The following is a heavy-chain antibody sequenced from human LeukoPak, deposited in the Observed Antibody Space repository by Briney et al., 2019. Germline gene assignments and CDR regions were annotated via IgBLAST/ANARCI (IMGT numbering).Heavy chain of an antibody. J-gene: IGHJ6*02. CDR3: ARAPPRGGYNSFVGPDYYYGMDV. CDR1: GFTFGSYA. D-gene: IGHD5-24*01. Sequence: GGSLRLSCAASGFTFGSYALSWVRQAPGKGLEWVSAISVSGGSTDYADSVKGRFTISRDNSKNTLYLQMNSLRADDTAVYYCARAPPRGGYNSFVGPDYYYGMDVWGQGTTVTVSS. V-gene: IGHV3-23*01. CDR2: ISVSGGST.